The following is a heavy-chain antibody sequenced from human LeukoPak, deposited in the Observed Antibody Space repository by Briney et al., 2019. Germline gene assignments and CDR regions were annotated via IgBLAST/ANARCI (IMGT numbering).Heavy chain of an antibody. CDR3: ASTPGYSSGWYSLYYFDY. CDR2: IIPIFGTA. J-gene: IGHJ4*02. V-gene: IGHV1-69*13. CDR1: GGTFSSYA. D-gene: IGHD6-19*01. Sequence: ASVKVSCKASGGTFSSYAISWVRQAPGQGLEWMGGIIPIFGTANYAQKFQGRVTITADESTSTAYMELSSLRSEDTAVYYCASTPGYSSGWYSLYYFDYWGQGTLVTVSS.